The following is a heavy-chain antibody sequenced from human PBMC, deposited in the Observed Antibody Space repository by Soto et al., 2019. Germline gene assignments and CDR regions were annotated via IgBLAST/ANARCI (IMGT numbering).Heavy chain of an antibody. CDR3: ARRQDFWSGYLIDY. Sequence: GGSLRLSCAASGFTFSSYARSWVRQAPGKGLEWVSAISGSGGSTYYADSVKGRFTISRDNSKNTLYLQMNSLRAEDTAVYYCARRQDFWSGYLIDYWGQGTPVTVSS. D-gene: IGHD3-3*01. V-gene: IGHV3-23*01. J-gene: IGHJ4*02. CDR1: GFTFSSYA. CDR2: ISGSGGST.